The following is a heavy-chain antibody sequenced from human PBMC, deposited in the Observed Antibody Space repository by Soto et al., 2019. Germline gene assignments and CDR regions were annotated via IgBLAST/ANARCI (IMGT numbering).Heavy chain of an antibody. Sequence: SVKVSCKASGGTFSSYAISWVRQAPGQGLEWMGGIIPIFGTANYAQKFQGRVTITADKSTSTAYMELSSLRSEDTAVYYCARDWSFRDIVVVPAAGYGMDVWGQGTTVTVSS. CDR3: ARDWSFRDIVVVPAAGYGMDV. CDR1: GGTFSSYA. CDR2: IIPIFGTA. V-gene: IGHV1-69*06. D-gene: IGHD2-2*01. J-gene: IGHJ6*02.